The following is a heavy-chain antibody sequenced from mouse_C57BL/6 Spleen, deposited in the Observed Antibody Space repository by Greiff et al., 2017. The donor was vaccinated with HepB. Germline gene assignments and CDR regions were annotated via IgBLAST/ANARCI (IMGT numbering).Heavy chain of an antibody. CDR2: INYDGSST. V-gene: IGHV5-16*01. CDR1: GFTFSDYY. J-gene: IGHJ2*01. CDR3: ARGGYDSSGYEGYFDY. Sequence: EVKLMESEGGLVQPGSSMKLSCTASGFTFSDYYMAWVRQVPEKGLEWVANINYDGSSTYYLDSLKSRFIISRDNAKNILYLQMSSLKSEDTATYYCARGGYDSSGYEGYFDYWGQSTTLTVSS. D-gene: IGHD3-2*02.